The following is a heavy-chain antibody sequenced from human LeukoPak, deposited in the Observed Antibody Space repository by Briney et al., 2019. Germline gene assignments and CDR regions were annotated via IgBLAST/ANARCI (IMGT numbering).Heavy chain of an antibody. D-gene: IGHD2-21*01. J-gene: IGHJ4*02. CDR2: IKQDGSEK. Sequence: PGGSLRLSCAASGFTFSDYSMNWVRQAPGKGLEWVANIKQDGSEKYYVDSVKGRFTISRDNAKNSLYLQMNSLRAEDTAVYYCARDLRLVAWYFDYWGQGTLVTVSS. CDR3: ARDLRLVAWYFDY. V-gene: IGHV3-7*04. CDR1: GFTFSDYS.